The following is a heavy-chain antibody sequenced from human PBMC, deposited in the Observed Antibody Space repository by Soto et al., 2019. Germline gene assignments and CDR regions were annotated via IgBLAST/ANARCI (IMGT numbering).Heavy chain of an antibody. J-gene: IGHJ6*02. V-gene: IGHV1-69*13. CDR2: IIPIFGTA. CDR1: GGTFSSYC. CDR3: ARYLPPVYGGNRNDYYYGMDV. D-gene: IGHD4-17*01. Sequence: SVKVSCNASGGTFSSYCISWVRQAPGQGLEWMGGIIPIFGTANYAQKFQGGVTITADESTSTAYMELSSLRSEDTAVYYCARYLPPVYGGNRNDYYYGMDVWGQGTTVTVSS.